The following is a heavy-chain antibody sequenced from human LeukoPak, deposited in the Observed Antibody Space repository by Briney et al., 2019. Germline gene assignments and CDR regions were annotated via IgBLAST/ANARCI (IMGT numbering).Heavy chain of an antibody. CDR3: AKDDTIFGVVIPSYFDY. CDR1: GFTFSSYA. J-gene: IGHJ4*02. D-gene: IGHD3-3*01. V-gene: IGHV3-23*01. CDR2: ISGGGVST. Sequence: GGSLRLSCAASGFTFSSYAMSWVRQAPGKGLEWVSTISGGGVSTYYADSVKGRFTISRDNSRNTLYLQMNSLRAGDTAVYYCAKDDTIFGVVIPSYFDYWGQGTLVTVSS.